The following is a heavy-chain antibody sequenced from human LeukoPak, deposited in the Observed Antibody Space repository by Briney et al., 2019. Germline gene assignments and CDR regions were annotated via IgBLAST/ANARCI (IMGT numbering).Heavy chain of an antibody. J-gene: IGHJ5*02. D-gene: IGHD2-2*02. CDR2: ISGSGGST. Sequence: PGGSLRLSCAASGFIFSSNAMSWVRQAPGKGLEWVSGISGSGGSTYYADSAKGRFTISRDNSKDTLFLQLNSLTAADTAMYFCAKASVAIPQYCNSWGQGTLVTVSS. CDR1: GFIFSSNA. CDR3: AKASVAIPQYCNS. V-gene: IGHV3-23*01.